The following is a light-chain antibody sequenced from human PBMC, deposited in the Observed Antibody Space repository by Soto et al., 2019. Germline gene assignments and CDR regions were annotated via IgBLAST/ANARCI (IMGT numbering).Light chain of an antibody. CDR2: LKSDGSH. CDR1: SGHNSYA. CDR3: QTWGSGIRVV. J-gene: IGLJ2*01. V-gene: IGLV4-69*01. Sequence: QPVLTQSPSASASLGASVKLTCTLSSGHNSYAIAWHQQQPEKGPRFLMKLKSDGSHSKGDGIPDRFSGSSSGAERYLTISSLQPEDEADYYCQTWGSGIRVVFGGGTKLTVL.